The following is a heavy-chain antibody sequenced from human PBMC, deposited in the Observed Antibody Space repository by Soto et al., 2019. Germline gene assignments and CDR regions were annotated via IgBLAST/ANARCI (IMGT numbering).Heavy chain of an antibody. J-gene: IGHJ4*02. CDR3: AREEYYYGSGAFFDY. Sequence: QVQLVQSGAEVKKPGSSVKVSCKASGVTFSSYTISWVRQAPGQGLEWMGRIIPILGIANYAQKFQGRVTITADKSTSTAYMELSSLKSEDTAVYYCAREEYYYGSGAFFDYWRQGTLVTVSS. D-gene: IGHD3-10*01. CDR2: IIPILGIA. CDR1: GVTFSSYT. V-gene: IGHV1-69*08.